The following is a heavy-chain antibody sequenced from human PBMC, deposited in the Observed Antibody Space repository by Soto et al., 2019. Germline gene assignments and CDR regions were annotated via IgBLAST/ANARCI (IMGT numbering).Heavy chain of an antibody. J-gene: IGHJ6*02. V-gene: IGHV4-4*07. CDR2: IYTSGST. CDR1: GGSISSYY. Sequence: SETLSLTCTVSGGSISSYYCSWIRQPAGKGLEWTGRIYTSGSTNYNPSLKSRVTMSVDTSKNQFSLKLSSVTAADTAVYYCARDHPNYYDSSGYPNYYYYGMDVWGQGTTVTVSS. D-gene: IGHD3-22*01. CDR3: ARDHPNYYDSSGYPNYYYYGMDV.